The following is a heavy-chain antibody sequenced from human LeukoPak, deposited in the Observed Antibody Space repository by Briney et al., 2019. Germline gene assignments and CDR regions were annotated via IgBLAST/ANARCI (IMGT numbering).Heavy chain of an antibody. J-gene: IGHJ3*02. CDR2: ISSSSSTI. Sequence: GGSLRLSCAASGFTFSSYSMNWVRQAPGKGLEWVSYISSSSSTIYYADSVKGRFTISRDNAKNSLYLQMNSLRAEDTAVYYCARGYYYDSSGYPENAFDIWGQGTTVTVSS. CDR1: GFTFSSYS. CDR3: ARGYYYDSSGYPENAFDI. D-gene: IGHD3-22*01. V-gene: IGHV3-48*04.